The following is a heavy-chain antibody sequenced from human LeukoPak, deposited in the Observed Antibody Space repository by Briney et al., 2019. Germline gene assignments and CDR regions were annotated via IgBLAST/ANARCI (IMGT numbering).Heavy chain of an antibody. D-gene: IGHD2-15*01. CDR3: ARDLDERAAPLDYGMDV. CDR1: GYTFTSYG. J-gene: IGHJ6*02. CDR2: ISAYNGNT. V-gene: IGHV1-18*01. Sequence: ASVKVSCKASGYTFTSYGISWVRQAPGQGLEWMGWISAYNGNTNYAQELQGRVTMTTDTSTSTAYMELRSLRSDDTAVYYCARDLDERAAPLDYGMDVWGQGTTVTVSS.